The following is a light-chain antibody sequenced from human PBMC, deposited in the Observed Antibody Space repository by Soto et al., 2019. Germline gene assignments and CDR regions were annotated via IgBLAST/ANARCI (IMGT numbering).Light chain of an antibody. CDR3: QQYSSYWT. J-gene: IGKJ1*01. Sequence: DIQMTQSPSTLSASVGDRVTITCRASQSISSWLAWYQQKPGKAPKLLIYTASSLESGVPSRFSGSGSGTKFTLTISRLQPDDFATYYGQQYSSYWTFGQGTKVE. CDR1: QSISSW. V-gene: IGKV1-5*03. CDR2: TAS.